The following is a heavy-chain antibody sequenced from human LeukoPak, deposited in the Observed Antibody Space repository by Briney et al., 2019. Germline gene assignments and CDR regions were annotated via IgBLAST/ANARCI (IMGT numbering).Heavy chain of an antibody. Sequence: PSETLSLTCTVSGGSISSSSYYWGWIRQPPGKGLEWIGSIYYSGSTYYNPSLKSRVTISVDTSKNQFSLKLSSVTAADTAVYYCARAGGATPGDVNFDYWGQGTLVTVSS. CDR1: GGSISSSSYY. J-gene: IGHJ4*02. CDR2: IYYSGST. V-gene: IGHV4-39*07. CDR3: ARAGGATPGDVNFDY. D-gene: IGHD1-26*01.